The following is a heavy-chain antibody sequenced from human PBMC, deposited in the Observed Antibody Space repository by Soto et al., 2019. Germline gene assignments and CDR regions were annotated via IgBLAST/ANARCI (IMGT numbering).Heavy chain of an antibody. J-gene: IGHJ4*02. V-gene: IGHV3-30*18. CDR3: AKDPEG. CDR1: GFTFSSYG. Sequence: QVQLVESGGGVVQPGRSLRLSCGASGFTFSSYGMHWVRQAPGKGLEWVAVISYDGSNKYYADSVKGRFTISRDNSKNTLYLQMNSLRAEDTAVYYCAKDPEGWGQGTLVTVSS. CDR2: ISYDGSNK.